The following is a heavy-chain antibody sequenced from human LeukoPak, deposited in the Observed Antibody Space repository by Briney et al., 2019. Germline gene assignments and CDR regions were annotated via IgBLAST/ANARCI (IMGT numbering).Heavy chain of an antibody. J-gene: IGHJ6*03. CDR2: IYYSWST. Sequence: AETLSLTCTVSGGSISSYYWSWIRQPPGKGLEWMEYIYYSWSTNYNPSLKSRVTISVDTSKNQFSLKLSSVTAADTAVYYCARRIVLMVYAGYYYYMDVWGKGTTVTVSS. D-gene: IGHD2-8*01. V-gene: IGHV4-59*08. CDR1: GGSISSYY. CDR3: ARRIVLMVYAGYYYYMDV.